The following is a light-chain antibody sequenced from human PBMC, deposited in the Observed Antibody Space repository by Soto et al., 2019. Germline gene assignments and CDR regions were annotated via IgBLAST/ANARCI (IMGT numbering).Light chain of an antibody. J-gene: IGKJ4*01. CDR3: QQFSRYPLT. CDR1: QSVSSSY. V-gene: IGKV3-20*01. Sequence: NVLTQSPATLSLSPGERATLSCRASQSVSSSYLAWYQQKPGQAPRLLIYDASSRATGIPDRFSGGGSGTDFTLTISRLEPEDFAVYYCQQFSRYPLTFGGGTKVDIK. CDR2: DAS.